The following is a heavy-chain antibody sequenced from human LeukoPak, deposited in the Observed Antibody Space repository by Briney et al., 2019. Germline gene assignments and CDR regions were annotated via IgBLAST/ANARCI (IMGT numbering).Heavy chain of an antibody. J-gene: IGHJ3*01. D-gene: IGHD5-18*01. V-gene: IGHV4-59*12. Sequence: SETLSLTCTVSGGSISNYYWSWIRQPPGKGLEWIGYIYYTGSTYYNPSLKSRVTISLDTSKNQFSLNLSSVTAADTAVYYCARERSSYGAFEVWGQGTMVTVSS. CDR2: IYYTGST. CDR3: ARERSSYGAFEV. CDR1: GGSISNYY.